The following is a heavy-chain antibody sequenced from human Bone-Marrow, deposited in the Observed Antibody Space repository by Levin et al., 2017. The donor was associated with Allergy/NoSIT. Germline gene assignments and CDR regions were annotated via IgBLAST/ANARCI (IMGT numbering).Heavy chain of an antibody. V-gene: IGHV3-15*01. D-gene: IGHD3-22*01. Sequence: GESLKISCAASGFTFSNAWMSWVRQAPGKGLEWVGRIKSKTDGGTTDYAAPVKGRFTISRDDSKNTLYLQMNSLKTEDTAVYYCTTDGDTYYYDSSGYTDYWGQGTLVTVSS. CDR1: GFTFSNAW. CDR3: TTDGDTYYYDSSGYTDY. J-gene: IGHJ4*02. CDR2: IKSKTDGGTT.